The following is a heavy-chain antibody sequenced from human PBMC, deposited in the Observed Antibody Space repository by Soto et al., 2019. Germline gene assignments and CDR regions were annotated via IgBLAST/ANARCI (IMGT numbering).Heavy chain of an antibody. Sequence: QITLQESGPTLVKPTQTLTLTCTFSGFSLSTSGVGVGWIRHPPGKSLEWIALIYWDDDKRYSPSLKSRLTITKEPSKDPVVLTVTKMDPVDTATYYWALLHGGYYQISFDCCGHVTLFAFSA. V-gene: IGHV2-5*02. J-gene: IGHJ4*01. CDR1: GFSLSTSGVG. CDR2: IYWDDDK. D-gene: IGHD3-22*01. CDR3: ALLHGGYYQISFDC.